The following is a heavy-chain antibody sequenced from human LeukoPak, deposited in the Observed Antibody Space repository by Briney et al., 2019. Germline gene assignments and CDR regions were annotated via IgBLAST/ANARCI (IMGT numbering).Heavy chain of an antibody. V-gene: IGHV3-23*01. CDR2: ISGSGGST. CDR3: AKDLGQWLVIRSYFDY. D-gene: IGHD6-19*01. CDR1: GFTFSSYA. J-gene: IGHJ4*02. Sequence: PGGSLRLSCAASGFTFSSYAMSWVRQAPGKGLEWVSAISGSGGSTYYADSVKGRFTISRDNSKNTLYLQMNSLRAEDTAVYYCAKDLGQWLVIRSYFDYWGQGTLATVSS.